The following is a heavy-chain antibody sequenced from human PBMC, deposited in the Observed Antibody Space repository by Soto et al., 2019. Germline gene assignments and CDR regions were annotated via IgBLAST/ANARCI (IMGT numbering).Heavy chain of an antibody. Sequence: PGGSLRLSCAVSGFTFSSYAVHWVRQAPGKGLEWVAVISYDGTNKYYADSVKGRFTISRDNSNNTLYLQMNSLRAEDTAVYYCARVRGYSGYDGFDYWGQGTLVTVS. CDR3: ARVRGYSGYDGFDY. J-gene: IGHJ4*02. CDR2: ISYDGTNK. D-gene: IGHD5-12*01. CDR1: GFTFSSYA. V-gene: IGHV3-30-3*01.